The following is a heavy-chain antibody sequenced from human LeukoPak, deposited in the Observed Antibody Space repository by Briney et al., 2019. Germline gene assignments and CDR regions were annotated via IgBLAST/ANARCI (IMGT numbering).Heavy chain of an antibody. Sequence: ASVKVSCKASDYTFTGYYMHWVRQAPGQGLEWMGWINPNSGGTNYAQKFQGRVTMTRDTSISTAYMELSSLRSEDTAVYYCATDLVGATDYWGQGTLVTVSS. CDR2: INPNSGGT. CDR1: DYTFTGYY. D-gene: IGHD1-26*01. CDR3: ATDLVGATDY. J-gene: IGHJ4*02. V-gene: IGHV1-2*02.